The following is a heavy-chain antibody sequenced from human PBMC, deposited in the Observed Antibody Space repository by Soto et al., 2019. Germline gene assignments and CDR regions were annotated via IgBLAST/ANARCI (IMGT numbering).Heavy chain of an antibody. Sequence: GGSLRLSCAASGFTFSSYWMSWVRQAPGKGLEWVANIKQDGSEKYYVDSVKGRFTISRDNAKNSLYLQMNSLRAEDTAVYYCARYSSGYFRGFDYWGQGTLVTVS. V-gene: IGHV3-7*01. CDR2: IKQDGSEK. J-gene: IGHJ4*02. CDR1: GFTFSSYW. CDR3: ARYSSGYFRGFDY. D-gene: IGHD3-22*01.